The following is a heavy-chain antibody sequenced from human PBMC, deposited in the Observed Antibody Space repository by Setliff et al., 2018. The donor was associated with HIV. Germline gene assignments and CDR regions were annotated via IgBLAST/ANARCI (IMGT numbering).Heavy chain of an antibody. Sequence: SETLSLTCSVSGGTISSGYYYWSWLRQHPGKGLEWIGYIYYSGSSYYNPSLKSRVTISVDTSKNQFSVKLSSVTAAETAVYYCARVLDPSDAFDIWGQGTMVTVSS. V-gene: IGHV4-31*03. D-gene: IGHD3-9*01. CDR1: GGTISSGYYY. J-gene: IGHJ3*02. CDR2: IYYSGSS. CDR3: ARVLDPSDAFDI.